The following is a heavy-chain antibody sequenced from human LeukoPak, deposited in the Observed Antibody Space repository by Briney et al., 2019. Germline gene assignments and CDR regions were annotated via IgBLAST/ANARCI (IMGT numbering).Heavy chain of an antibody. CDR1: GFTFNNAW. J-gene: IGHJ5*02. Sequence: GGSLRLSCAASGFTFNNAWMNWVRQAPGKGLEWVGRIKSKNVGGATDYAAPVKGRFTISRDDSKNTVYLQMNSLKIEDTAVYYCTSHAAFDPWGQGTLVTVSS. CDR2: IKSKNVGGAT. V-gene: IGHV3-15*01. CDR3: TSHAAFDP.